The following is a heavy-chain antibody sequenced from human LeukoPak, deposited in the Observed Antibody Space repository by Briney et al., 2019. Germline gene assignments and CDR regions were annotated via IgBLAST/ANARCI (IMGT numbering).Heavy chain of an antibody. Sequence: PGGSLRLSCAASGFTFSSYAMSWVRQAPGKGLECVSAISGSGGSTYYADSVKGRFTISRDNSKNTLYLQMNSLRAEDTAVYYCAKGQPLIIQLNPGDDAFDIWGQGTMVTVSS. CDR2: ISGSGGST. CDR3: AKGQPLIIQLNPGDDAFDI. J-gene: IGHJ3*02. CDR1: GFTFSSYA. D-gene: IGHD5-18*01. V-gene: IGHV3-23*01.